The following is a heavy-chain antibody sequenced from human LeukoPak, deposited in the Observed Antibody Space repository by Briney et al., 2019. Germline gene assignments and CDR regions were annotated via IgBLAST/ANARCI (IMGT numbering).Heavy chain of an antibody. J-gene: IGHJ4*02. D-gene: IGHD2-8*01. CDR3: ARGLRNGLGY. V-gene: IGHV4-34*01. CDR2: INHSGST. CDR1: GETFSGYY. Sequence: SETVSLTCVVYGETFSGYYWSWIRQPPGKGLEWIGEINHSGSTNYNPSLKSRVTISVDTSKNQFSLKLSSVTAADTAVYYCARGLRNGLGYWGQGTLVTVSS.